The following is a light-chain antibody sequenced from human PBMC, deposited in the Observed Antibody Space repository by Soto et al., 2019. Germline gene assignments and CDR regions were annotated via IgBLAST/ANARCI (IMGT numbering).Light chain of an antibody. V-gene: IGLV1-40*01. Sequence: QSVLTQPPSVSEALGQRVTISCTGSSSNIGAGYDVHWYQQLPGTAPKLLIYGNSNRPSGVPDRFSGSKSGTSASLAITGLQAEDEADYYCQSYDSSLSGYVVFGGGTKLTVL. J-gene: IGLJ2*01. CDR1: SSNIGAGYD. CDR2: GNS. CDR3: QSYDSSLSGYVV.